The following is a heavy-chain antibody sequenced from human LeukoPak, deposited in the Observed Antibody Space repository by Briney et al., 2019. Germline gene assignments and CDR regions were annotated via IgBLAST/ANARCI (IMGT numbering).Heavy chain of an antibody. CDR2: INPNCGGT. CDR1: GYTFTGYY. Sequence: GASVKVSCKCSGYTFTGYYIHWVRQAPGQGLEWMGWINPNCGGTNYAQKFQGRVTMTRDTSISTAYMELSMLRSDDTAVYYCARNYDFWSGYYSPRSYFDYWGQGTLVTVSS. D-gene: IGHD3-3*01. V-gene: IGHV1-2*02. CDR3: ARNYDFWSGYYSPRSYFDY. J-gene: IGHJ4*02.